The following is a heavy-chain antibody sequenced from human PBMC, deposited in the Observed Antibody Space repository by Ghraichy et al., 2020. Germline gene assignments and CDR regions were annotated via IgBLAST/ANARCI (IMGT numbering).Heavy chain of an antibody. CDR1: GGSISSGGYY. J-gene: IGHJ2*01. V-gene: IGHV4-61*02. CDR3: ARETYCGTTNCYGPNRYLDL. D-gene: IGHD2-2*01. Sequence: SETLSLTCTVSGGSISSGGYYWSWIRQPAGKGLEWIGRIFTSGSTNYNPSLESRVSMSVDTSKNQFSLTLSSVTAADTAVYYCARETYCGTTNCYGPNRYLDLWGRGTLVTVSS. CDR2: IFTSGST.